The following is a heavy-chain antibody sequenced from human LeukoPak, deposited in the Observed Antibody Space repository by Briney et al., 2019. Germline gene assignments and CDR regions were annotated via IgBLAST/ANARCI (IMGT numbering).Heavy chain of an antibody. V-gene: IGHV3-23*01. J-gene: IGHJ4*02. CDR3: AKGYSNAARFDS. CDR1: GLTFSSSA. Sequence: GRSLRLSRSATGLTFSSSAMSWVAEAPGKSVEWGLAISAAGGDTYYTASVKGRFTISRDNSKSTLDLQMDSLRPEDTATYYCAKGYSNAARFDSWGQGTLVIVSA. CDR2: ISAAGGDT. D-gene: IGHD1-26*01.